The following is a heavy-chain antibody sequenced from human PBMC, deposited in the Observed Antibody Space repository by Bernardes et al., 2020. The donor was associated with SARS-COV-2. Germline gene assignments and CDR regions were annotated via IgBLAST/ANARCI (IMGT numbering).Heavy chain of an antibody. J-gene: IGHJ5*02. D-gene: IGHD2-8*01. CDR2: IFPGDSET. Sequence: GESLKISCKALGYSFTSYWIGWVRQMPGKGLEWMGIIFPGDSETRYNPSFQGQVTISVDKSIKTAYLQWSSLKASDTGIYFCARRHSDVDYLLSPFDPWGQGTLVAVSS. V-gene: IGHV5-51*01. CDR1: GYSFTSYW. CDR3: ARRHSDVDYLLSPFDP.